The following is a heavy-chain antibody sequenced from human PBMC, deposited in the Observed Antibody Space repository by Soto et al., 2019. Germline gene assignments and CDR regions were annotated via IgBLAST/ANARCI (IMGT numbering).Heavy chain of an antibody. V-gene: IGHV3-23*01. D-gene: IGHD3-16*02. CDR2: ISGSGGST. Sequence: GGSLRLSCAASGFTFSSYAMSWVRQAPGKGLEWVSAISGSGGSTYYADSVKGRFTISRDNSKNTLYLQMNSLRAEDTAVYYCAKSWGSYRHNPYYFDYWGQGTLVTVSS. CDR1: GFTFSSYA. J-gene: IGHJ4*02. CDR3: AKSWGSYRHNPYYFDY.